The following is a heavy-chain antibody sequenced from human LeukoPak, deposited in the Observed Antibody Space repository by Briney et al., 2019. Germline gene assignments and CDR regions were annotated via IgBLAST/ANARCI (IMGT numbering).Heavy chain of an antibody. Sequence: PGGSLRLSCAASGFTVSSNYMSWVRQAPGKGLEGGSVIYSGGSTYYSDSGKGRFTISRDNSKNTLYLQMNSLRAEDTAVYYCARWYYGSGSYSGTYDYWGQGTLVTVSS. V-gene: IGHV3-66*01. CDR1: GFTVSSNY. CDR3: ARWYYGSGSYSGTYDY. J-gene: IGHJ4*02. D-gene: IGHD3-10*01. CDR2: IYSGGST.